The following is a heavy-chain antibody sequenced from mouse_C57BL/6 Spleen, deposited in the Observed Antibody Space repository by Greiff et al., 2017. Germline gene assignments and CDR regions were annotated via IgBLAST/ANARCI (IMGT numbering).Heavy chain of an antibody. V-gene: IGHV1-15*01. J-gene: IGHJ4*01. CDR2: IDPETGGT. Sequence: VQVVESGAELVRPGASVTLSCKASGYTFTDYEMHWVKQTPVHGLAWIGAIDPETGGTAYNQKFKGKAILTADKSSSTDYMELRSLTSEDSAVYYCTRSLSYYYPLYYAMDYWGQGTSVTVSS. CDR1: GYTFTDYE. D-gene: IGHD1-1*02. CDR3: TRSLSYYYPLYYAMDY.